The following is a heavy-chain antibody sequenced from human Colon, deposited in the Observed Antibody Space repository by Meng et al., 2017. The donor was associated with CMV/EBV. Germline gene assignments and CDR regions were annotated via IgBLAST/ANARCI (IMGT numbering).Heavy chain of an antibody. CDR2: ISGSGGTT. Sequence: SGFTFNTYAMSWVRQAPGKGLEWVSAISGSGGTTYYADSVKGRFTVSRDNSKNTLYLQMSSLRAEDTAVYYCAKSPDYSDFWTFDYWGQGSLVTVSS. V-gene: IGHV3-23*01. D-gene: IGHD3-3*01. J-gene: IGHJ4*02. CDR1: GFTFNTYA. CDR3: AKSPDYSDFWTFDY.